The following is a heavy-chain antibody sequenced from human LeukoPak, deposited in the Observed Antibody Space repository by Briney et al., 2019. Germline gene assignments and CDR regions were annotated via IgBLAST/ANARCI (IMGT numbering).Heavy chain of an antibody. V-gene: IGHV4-59*01. D-gene: IGHD1-26*01. J-gene: IGHJ5*02. CDR1: GGSISSYY. CDR2: IYYS. CDR3: ARLPGWELRQVWFDP. Sequence: SETLSLTCTVSGGSISSYYWSWIRQPPGKGLEWIGYIYYSALKSRVTILLDTSKNQFSLNLSSVTAADTAVCYCARLPGWELRQVWFDPWGQGTLVTVSS.